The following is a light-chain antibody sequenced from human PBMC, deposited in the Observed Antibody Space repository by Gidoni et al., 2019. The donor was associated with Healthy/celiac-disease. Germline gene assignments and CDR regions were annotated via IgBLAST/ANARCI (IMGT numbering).Light chain of an antibody. CDR2: GNS. CDR1: SSNIGAGYD. Sequence: QSVLTQPPSVSVAPGQRVTISCTGSSSNIGAGYDVHWYQQLPGTAPKLLLYGNSNRPSGVPDRFSGSKSGTSASLAITGLQAEDEADYYCQYYDSSLRVVFGGGTKLTVL. J-gene: IGLJ2*01. CDR3: QYYDSSLRVV. V-gene: IGLV1-40*01.